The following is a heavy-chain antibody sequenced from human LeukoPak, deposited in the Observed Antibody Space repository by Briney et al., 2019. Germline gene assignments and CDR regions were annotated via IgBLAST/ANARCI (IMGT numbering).Heavy chain of an antibody. CDR3: AREKRTYNFGSGSQGFDY. CDR1: GGTVISGSYY. J-gene: IGHJ4*02. CDR2: IYYSGST. V-gene: IGHV4-61*01. D-gene: IGHD3-10*01. Sequence: PSETLSLTCTVSGGTVISGSYYWNWIRQPPGKTLKWIGYIYYSGSTNYNPSLKGRVTISMDTSKMQFSLKLNSVTAADTAVYYCAREKRTYNFGSGSQGFDYWGQGTLVTVSS.